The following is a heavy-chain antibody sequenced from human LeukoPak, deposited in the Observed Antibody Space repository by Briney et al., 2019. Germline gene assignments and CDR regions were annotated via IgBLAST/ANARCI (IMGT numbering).Heavy chain of an antibody. CDR2: IYHGGGS. CDR1: SGSISSINW. D-gene: IGHD3-16*01. Sequence: SGTLSLTCGVSSGSISSINWWCWVRQPPGRGLEWIGEIYHGGGSNYNPSLRSRVTMSLDKSKNQFSLMLSSVTAADTAMYYCVSGWGLWGGEYWGQGTLVTVSS. J-gene: IGHJ4*02. CDR3: VSGWGLWGGEY. V-gene: IGHV4-4*02.